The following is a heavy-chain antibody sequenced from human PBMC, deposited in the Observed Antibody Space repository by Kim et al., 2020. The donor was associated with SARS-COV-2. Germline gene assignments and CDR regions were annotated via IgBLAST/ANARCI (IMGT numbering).Heavy chain of an antibody. CDR2: IYYSGST. J-gene: IGHJ4*02. CDR1: GGSISSYY. CDR3: AREGSGSGYSSFDY. D-gene: IGHD3-22*01. V-gene: IGHV4-59*13. Sequence: SETLSLTCTVSGGSISSYYWSWIRQPPGKGLEWIGYIYYSGSTNYNPSLKSRVTISVDTSKNQFSLKLSSVTAADTAVYYCAREGSGSGYSSFDYWGQGTLVTVSS.